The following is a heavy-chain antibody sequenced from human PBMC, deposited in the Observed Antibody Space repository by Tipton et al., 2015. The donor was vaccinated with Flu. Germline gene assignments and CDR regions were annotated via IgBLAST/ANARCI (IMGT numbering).Heavy chain of an antibody. CDR2: IYYSGST. V-gene: IGHV4-59*01. CDR1: GGSISSYY. D-gene: IGHD3-9*01. J-gene: IGHJ6*02. CDR3: ARDRKEILTGSPRYYYGMDV. Sequence: TLSLTCSVSGGSISSYYWSWIRQPPGKGLEWIGYIYYSGSTNYNPSLKCRVTISVDTSKNQFSLKLSSVTAADTAVYYCARDRKEILTGSPRYYYGMDVWGQGTTVTVSS.